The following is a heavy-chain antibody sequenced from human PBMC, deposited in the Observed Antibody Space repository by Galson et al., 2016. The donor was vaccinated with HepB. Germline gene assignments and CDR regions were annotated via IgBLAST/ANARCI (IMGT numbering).Heavy chain of an antibody. CDR3: ARGVRYSSRWYDYGLDV. V-gene: IGHV4-61*02. D-gene: IGHD6-13*01. J-gene: IGHJ6*04. Sequence: TLSLTCTVSGGPISGGIYYWSWIRQPAGKGLEWIGRIFISGSTNYNPSLKSRVTILVDTSKNQFSLKLISVTAAETAVYYCARGVRYSSRWYDYGLDVWGKGTTVTVSS. CDR1: GGPISGGIYY. CDR2: IFISGST.